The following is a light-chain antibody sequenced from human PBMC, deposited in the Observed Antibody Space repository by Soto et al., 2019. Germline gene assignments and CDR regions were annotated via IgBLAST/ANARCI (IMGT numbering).Light chain of an antibody. CDR1: ITDIGAYNY. V-gene: IGLV2-14*01. J-gene: IGLJ3*02. Sequence: QSALTQPASVSGSPGQSITISCTGTITDIGAYNYVSWYQQHPGKAPKLMIYEVRNRPSGVSDRFSGSRSGNTASLTISGLQAEDESDYYCSSYTSSSTWVFGGGTKVTVL. CDR2: EVR. CDR3: SSYTSSSTWV.